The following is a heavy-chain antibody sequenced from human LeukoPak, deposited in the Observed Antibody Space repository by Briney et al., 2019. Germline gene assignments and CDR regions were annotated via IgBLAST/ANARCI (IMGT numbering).Heavy chain of an antibody. CDR2: ISGSGGST. CDR1: GFTFSSYA. Sequence: GGSLRLSCAASGFTFSSYAMSWVRQAPGKGLEWVSAISGSGGSTYYADSVKGRFTISRDNSKSTLYLQMNSLRAEDTAVYYCAKTGSTSWYYYYYMDVRGKGTTVTVSS. J-gene: IGHJ6*03. D-gene: IGHD2-2*01. CDR3: AKTGSTSWYYYYYMDV. V-gene: IGHV3-23*01.